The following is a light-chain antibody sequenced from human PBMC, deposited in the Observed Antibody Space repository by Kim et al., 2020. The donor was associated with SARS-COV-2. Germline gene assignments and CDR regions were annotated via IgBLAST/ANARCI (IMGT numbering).Light chain of an antibody. J-gene: IGKJ3*01. Sequence: SPGESAHLSCRASQSVTSTYLAWYQQKPGQAPRLLIYGASSRATGIPDRFSGSGSGTDFTLTISRLEPEDFAVYYCQQYGSSPFTFGPGTKVDIK. CDR1: QSVTSTY. CDR3: QQYGSSPFT. V-gene: IGKV3-20*01. CDR2: GAS.